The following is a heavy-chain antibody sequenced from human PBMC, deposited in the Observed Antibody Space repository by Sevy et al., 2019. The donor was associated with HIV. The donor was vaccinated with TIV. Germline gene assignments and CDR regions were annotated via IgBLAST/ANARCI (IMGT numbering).Heavy chain of an antibody. CDR1: GFTFSSYA. J-gene: IGHJ6*02. CDR3: AKGSPKGGYYYYGMDV. CDR2: ISGSGGST. V-gene: IGHV3-23*01. Sequence: GGSLRLSCAASGFTFSSYAMSWVRQAPGKGLEWVSAISGSGGSTYYEDSVKGRFTISRDNSKNTLYLQMNSLRAEDTAVYYCAKGSPKGGYYYYGMDVWGQGTTVTVSS.